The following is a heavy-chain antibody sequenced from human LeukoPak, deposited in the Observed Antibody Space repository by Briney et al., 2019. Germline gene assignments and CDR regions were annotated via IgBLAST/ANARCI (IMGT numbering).Heavy chain of an antibody. V-gene: IGHV1-2*02. CDR3: ARVGSNPEYYFDY. J-gene: IGHJ4*02. CDR1: GGTFSSYA. Sequence: ASVKVSCKASGGTFSSYAISWVRQAPGQGLEWMGWINPNSGGTNYAQKFQGRVTMTRDTSISTAYMELSRLRSDDTAVYYCARVGSNPEYYFDYWGQGTLVTVSS. CDR2: INPNSGGT. D-gene: IGHD4-11*01.